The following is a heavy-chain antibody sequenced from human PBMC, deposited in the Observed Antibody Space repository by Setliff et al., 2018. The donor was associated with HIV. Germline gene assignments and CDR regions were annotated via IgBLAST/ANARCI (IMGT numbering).Heavy chain of an antibody. J-gene: IGHJ3*02. Sequence: SETLSLTCAVYGESFSGYYWSWIRQPPGKGLEWIGEINHSGSTNYNPSLKSRVTMSVDTSKNQFSLKLSSVTAADTAVYYCARSKTFYDFWGGYYTHGAFKIWGLGTMVTVSS. CDR2: INHSGST. D-gene: IGHD3-3*01. CDR3: ARSKTFYDFWGGYYTHGAFKI. V-gene: IGHV4-34*01. CDR1: GESFSGYY.